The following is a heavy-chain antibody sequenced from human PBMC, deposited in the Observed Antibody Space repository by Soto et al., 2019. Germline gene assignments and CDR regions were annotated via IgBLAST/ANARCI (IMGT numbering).Heavy chain of an antibody. J-gene: IGHJ6*02. D-gene: IGHD6-19*01. CDR2: IYPGDSDT. CDR1: GYSFTSYW. V-gene: IGHV5-51*01. Sequence: PGESLKISCQSSGYSFTSYWIGWVRQMPGKGLEWMGIIYPGDSDTRYSPSFQGQVTISVDKSISTDYLQWSSLKASDTAMYYCAKLVAGTNYYHSGMNVWGQGTTVTVSS. CDR3: AKLVAGTNYYHSGMNV.